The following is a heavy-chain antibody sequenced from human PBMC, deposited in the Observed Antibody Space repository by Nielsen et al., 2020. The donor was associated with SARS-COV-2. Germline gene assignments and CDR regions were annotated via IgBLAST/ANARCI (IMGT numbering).Heavy chain of an antibody. Sequence: GESLKISCAASGFTFSGYWMSWVRQAPGKGLEWVANIKKDESEKYYVDSVKGRWTISRDNAKNSLFLQMNSLRAEDTAVYYCTRLRSSGWYPAASSYFDSWGQETLVTVSS. CDR3: TRLRSSGWYPAASSYFDS. CDR2: IKKDESEK. V-gene: IGHV3-7*05. D-gene: IGHD6-19*01. J-gene: IGHJ4*02. CDR1: GFTFSGYW.